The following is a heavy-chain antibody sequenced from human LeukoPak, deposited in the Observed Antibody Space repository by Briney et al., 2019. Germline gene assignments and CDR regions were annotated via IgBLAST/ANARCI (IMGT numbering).Heavy chain of an antibody. J-gene: IGHJ4*02. CDR3: ARHFGP. D-gene: IGHD3-16*01. CDR2: IYYSGST. Sequence: PSESLSRTSTVSAGSTIGSSYYCGCSRPPPGEGQGCIGSIYYSGSTYSNPALKSRVTISIDTSKTQVSPKLNSVTATDTAVYYCARHFGPWGQGTPVTVSS. CDR1: AGSTIGSSYY. V-gene: IGHV4-39*01.